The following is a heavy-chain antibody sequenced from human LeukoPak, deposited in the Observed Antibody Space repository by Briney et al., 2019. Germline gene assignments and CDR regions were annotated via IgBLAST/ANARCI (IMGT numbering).Heavy chain of an antibody. CDR2: TSYDGSNK. D-gene: IGHD1-26*01. CDR1: GFTFSSYA. J-gene: IGHJ5*02. V-gene: IGHV3-30-3*01. Sequence: GGSLRLSCAASGFTFSSYAMHWVRQAPGKGLEWVAVTSYDGSNKYYADSVKGRFTISRDNSKNTLYLQMNSLRAEDTAVYYCARDQVGATHNWFDPWGQGTLVTVSS. CDR3: ARDQVGATHNWFDP.